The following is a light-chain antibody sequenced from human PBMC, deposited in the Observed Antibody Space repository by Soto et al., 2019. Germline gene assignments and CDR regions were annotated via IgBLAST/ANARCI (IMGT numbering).Light chain of an antibody. V-gene: IGKV3-15*01. CDR3: QEYSTWPRS. CDR2: GVS. CDR1: QLFSTN. J-gene: IGKJ5*01. Sequence: IGMMLSAGTLSVSEEEVDIGCCRASQLFSTNLAWYQHKPGQAPRLLIYGVSTRDTGVPDRFSGSASGTAFTLGIRSLQSGDFAVHYCQEYSTWPRSFAQGTRLEIK.